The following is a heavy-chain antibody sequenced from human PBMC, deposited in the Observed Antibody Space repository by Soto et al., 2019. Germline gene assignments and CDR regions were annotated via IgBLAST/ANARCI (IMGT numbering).Heavy chain of an antibody. CDR3: ARGVVVVIADTLAYWFDP. V-gene: IGHV4-4*02. Sequence: PSETLSLTCAVSGGSISSSNWWTWVRQTPGKGLEWIGEIFHSGSTNYNPSLRSRVAISVDKSKNQFSLKLTSVTAADTAVYYCARGVVVVIADTLAYWFDPWGQGTLVTVSS. CDR2: IFHSGST. D-gene: IGHD2-15*01. CDR1: GGSISSSNW. J-gene: IGHJ5*02.